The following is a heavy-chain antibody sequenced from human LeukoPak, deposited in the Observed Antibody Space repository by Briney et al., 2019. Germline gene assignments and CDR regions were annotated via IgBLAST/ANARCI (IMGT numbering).Heavy chain of an antibody. Sequence: PGGSLGLSCAASGFSFSVYWMHWVRQAPGKGPVWVSRIKTDGSITDYADSVKGRFTISRDNAKNSLYLQMNSLRAEDTAVYYCARSGIKMVRGVIIKSPYHMDVWGKGTTVTVSS. CDR3: ARSGIKMVRGVIIKSPYHMDV. D-gene: IGHD3-10*01. CDR2: IKTDGSIT. J-gene: IGHJ6*03. CDR1: GFSFSVYW. V-gene: IGHV3-74*01.